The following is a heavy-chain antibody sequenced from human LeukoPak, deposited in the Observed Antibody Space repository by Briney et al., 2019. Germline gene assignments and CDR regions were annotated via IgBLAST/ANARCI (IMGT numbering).Heavy chain of an antibody. CDR2: IYDSGRT. CDR1: VDSICVYY. J-gene: IGHJ5*01. V-gene: IGHV4-59*01. Sequence: SETLSLTCTVSVDSICVYYWSWIPGPPREGLEWVGYIYDSGRTRYTPPLKSRLTLSVDTTKNQFSLKLTSVTAADTAVYYCAIAAVSTTAVLDSWGEGDLVSVSS. D-gene: IGHD2/OR15-2a*01. CDR3: AIAAVSTTAVLDS.